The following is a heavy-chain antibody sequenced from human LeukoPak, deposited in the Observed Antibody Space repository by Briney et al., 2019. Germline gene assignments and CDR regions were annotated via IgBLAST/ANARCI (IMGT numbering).Heavy chain of an antibody. CDR1: GYNFTTKW. V-gene: IGHV5-51*01. CDR2: IDPGDSKT. CDR3: ARHKSVFSMDV. J-gene: IGHJ6*02. Sequence: GESLKISCQGSGYNFTTKWSGGVRQMRGKGLGWMGIIDPGDSKTKYSPSFQGQVFISADRSIRTAYLQWRSLKASDTAMYYCARHKSVFSMDVWGQGTTVTVSS.